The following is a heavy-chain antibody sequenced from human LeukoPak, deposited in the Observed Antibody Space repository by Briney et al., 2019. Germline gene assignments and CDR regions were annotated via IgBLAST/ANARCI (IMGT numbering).Heavy chain of an antibody. D-gene: IGHD5-18*01. V-gene: IGHV1-8*01. CDR3: SRGPPRSYGYFLNY. J-gene: IGHJ4*02. Sequence: ASVKVSCKASGYTFTSYDINWVRQATGQGLEWMGWMNPNSGNTGYAQKFQGRVTMTRNTSISTAYMELSSLRSEDTAVYYCSRGPPRSYGYFLNYWGQGTLVSVSS. CDR1: GYTFTSYD. CDR2: MNPNSGNT.